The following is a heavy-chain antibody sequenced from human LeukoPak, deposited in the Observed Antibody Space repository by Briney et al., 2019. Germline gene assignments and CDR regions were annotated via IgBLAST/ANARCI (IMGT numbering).Heavy chain of an antibody. J-gene: IGHJ4*02. CDR1: GFTFSSYW. D-gene: IGHD3-22*01. CDR2: IKQDGSEK. Sequence: PGGSLRLSCAASGFTFSSYWMSWVRQAPGKGLEWVANIKQDGSEKYYVDSVKGRFTISRDNAKNSLYLQMNSLRAEDTAVYYCARGPIWTYYYDSSGYLFDYWGQGTLVTVSS. V-gene: IGHV3-7*01. CDR3: ARGPIWTYYYDSSGYLFDY.